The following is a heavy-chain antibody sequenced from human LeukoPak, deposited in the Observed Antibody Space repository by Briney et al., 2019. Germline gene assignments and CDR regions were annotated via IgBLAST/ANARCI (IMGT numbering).Heavy chain of an antibody. CDR3: ASFNYIWFGESRIDY. V-gene: IGHV4-34*01. J-gene: IGHJ4*02. CDR1: GGSFSDYY. D-gene: IGHD3-10*01. CDR2: INHSGST. Sequence: SETLSLTCAVYGGSFSDYYWSWIRQPPGKGLEWIGEINHSGSTNYNPSLKSRVTISVDTSKNQFSLKLSSVTAADTAVYYCASFNYIWFGESRIDYWGQGALVTVSS.